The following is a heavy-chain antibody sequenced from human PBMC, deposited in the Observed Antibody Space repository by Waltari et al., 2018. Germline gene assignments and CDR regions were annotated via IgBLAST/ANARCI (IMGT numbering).Heavy chain of an antibody. CDR3: ARLPTKYYDSIGWGFFDQ. J-gene: IGHJ4*02. Sequence: HVQLQESGPGLVKPSETLSLTCTVSGDFLSDAHWTWIRQAPGKGLEWIAYLRTTGDTKCTPSLQSRVTISADTSKKQFSLRLTSVTAADTAVYYCARLPTKYYDSIGWGFFDQWGQGILVTVSP. D-gene: IGHD3-22*01. CDR2: LRTTGDT. V-gene: IGHV4-4*08. CDR1: GDFLSDAH.